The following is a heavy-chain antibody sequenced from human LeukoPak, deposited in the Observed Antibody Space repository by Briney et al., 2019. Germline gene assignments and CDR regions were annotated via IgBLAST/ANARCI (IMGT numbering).Heavy chain of an antibody. CDR2: ISYDGSNK. D-gene: IGHD1-26*01. V-gene: IGHV3-30*18. J-gene: IGHJ4*02. Sequence: QPGGSLRLSCAASGFTFSSYGMHWVRQAPGKGLEWVAVISYDGSNKYYADSVKGRSIITRDNDKNTLDLQMNRLRAEDTAVYYCAKDDSGSSFTFDYLVQGGMVTDSS. CDR3: AKDDSGSSFTFDY. CDR1: GFTFSSYG.